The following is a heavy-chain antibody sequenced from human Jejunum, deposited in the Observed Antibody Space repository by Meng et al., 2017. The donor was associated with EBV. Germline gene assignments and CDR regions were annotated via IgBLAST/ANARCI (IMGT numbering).Heavy chain of an antibody. CDR3: ARGMRRYGDYLGY. V-gene: IGHV3-23*01. CDR2: ISGGGST. CDR1: GFTFNTFA. D-gene: IGHD4-17*01. J-gene: IGHJ4*02. Sequence: EVQLLESGGGLLQPGGSLRLSCAASGFTFNTFAMSWVRQAPGKGLEWVSLISGGGSTYYADSVKGRFTISRDNSENTLYLQMDSLRVEDTGVYYCARGMRRYGDYLGYWVQGTLVTVSS.